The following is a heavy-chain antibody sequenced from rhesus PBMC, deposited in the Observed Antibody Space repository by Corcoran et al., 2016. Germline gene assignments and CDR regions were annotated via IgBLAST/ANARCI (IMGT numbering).Heavy chain of an antibody. CDR1: GFTFSSYE. V-gene: IGHV3-100*02. CDR2: ISESGVTI. CDR3: TRVGRWLAHTYFDY. Sequence: DVQLVESGGGLVKPGGSLRLSCVASGFTFSSYEMHWVRQAPGKGLEWVSVISESGVTIYDADSVKGRLNISRDNDKNSLFLQMNSLRAEDKAVYYCTRVGRWLAHTYFDYWGQGVLVTVSS. J-gene: IGHJ4*01. D-gene: IGHD6-37*01.